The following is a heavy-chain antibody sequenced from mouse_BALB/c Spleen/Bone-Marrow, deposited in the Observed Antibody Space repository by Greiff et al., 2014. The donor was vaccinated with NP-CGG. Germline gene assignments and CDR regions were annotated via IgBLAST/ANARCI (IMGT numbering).Heavy chain of an antibody. CDR3: ARSPGELNY. CDR2: IAPANGNT. V-gene: IGHV14-3*02. CDR1: GFNIKDAY. Sequence: VQLQQSGAELVKPGASVKLSCTASGFNIKDAYMHWVKQRPAQGLEWIGRIAPANGNTEYDPKFLDKPTTTADTSSNTPYLQLSSLTSEDTAVYYCARSPGELNYWGQGTLLTVSA. J-gene: IGHJ3*01.